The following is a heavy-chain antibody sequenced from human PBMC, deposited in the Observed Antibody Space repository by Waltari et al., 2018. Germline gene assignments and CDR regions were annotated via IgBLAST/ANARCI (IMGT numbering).Heavy chain of an antibody. CDR2: IKMKTDGGTT. V-gene: IGHV3-15*07. D-gene: IGHD5-18*01. CDR3: TTDMRVGRIQRRNYYYGMDV. CDR1: GFTFSNAW. Sequence: EVQLVESEGGLVKPGGSLRLSCAASGFTFSNAWMNWVRQAPGKGLEWCGRIKMKTDGGTTDYAAPVKGRFTISRDDSKNTLYLQMNSLKTEDTAVYYCTTDMRVGRIQRRNYYYGMDVWGQGTTVTVSS. J-gene: IGHJ6*02.